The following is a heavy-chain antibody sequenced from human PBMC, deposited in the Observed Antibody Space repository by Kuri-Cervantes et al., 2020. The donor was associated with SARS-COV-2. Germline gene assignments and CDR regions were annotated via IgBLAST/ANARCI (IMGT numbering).Heavy chain of an antibody. CDR3: ARRRSGYCSSTSCYENYYYYYGMDV. D-gene: IGHD2-2*01. Sequence: GESLKISCAASGFTFSSYGMHWVRQAPGKGLEWVAVIWYDGSNKYYADSVKGRFTISRDNSKNTLYLQMNSLRAEDTAVYYCARRRSGYCSSTSCYENYYYYYGMDVWGQGTTVTDSS. CDR1: GFTFSSYG. J-gene: IGHJ6*02. V-gene: IGHV3-33*08. CDR2: IWYDGSNK.